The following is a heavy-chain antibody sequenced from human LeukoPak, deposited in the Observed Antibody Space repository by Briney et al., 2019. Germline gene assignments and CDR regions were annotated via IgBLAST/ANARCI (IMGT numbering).Heavy chain of an antibody. CDR3: ARNRYCSSTSCYSWFDP. J-gene: IGHJ5*02. D-gene: IGHD2-2*01. CDR1: GYSISSGYY. V-gene: IGHV4-38-2*02. Sequence: SETLSLTCTVSGYSISSGYYWGWIRQPPGKGLEWIGSIYHSGSTYYNPSLKSRVTISVDTSKNQFSLKLSSVTAADTAVYYCARNRYCSSTSCYSWFDPLGQGTLVTVSS. CDR2: IYHSGST.